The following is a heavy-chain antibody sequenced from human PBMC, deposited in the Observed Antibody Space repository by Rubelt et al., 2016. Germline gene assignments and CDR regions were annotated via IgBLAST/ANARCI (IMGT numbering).Heavy chain of an antibody. CDR3: ARDLGSDSSSFGAFDI. CDR1: GFTFSSYW. V-gene: IGHV3-7*03. D-gene: IGHD6-13*01. Sequence: EVQLVESGGGLVRPGGSLRLSCAASGFTFSSYWMSWVRQAPGKGLEWVANIKQGGREKYNWDSVKGRFTMSRANAKNPLYLQMKSLRAEDTAVYYCARDLGSDSSSFGAFDIWGQGTMVTVSS. CDR2: IKQGGREK. J-gene: IGHJ3*02.